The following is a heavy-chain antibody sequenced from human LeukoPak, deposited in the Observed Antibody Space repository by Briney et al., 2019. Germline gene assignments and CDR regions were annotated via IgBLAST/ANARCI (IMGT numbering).Heavy chain of an antibody. CDR3: ARAGYYDVFTGYFD. CDR2: IYTSGST. D-gene: IGHD3-9*01. CDR1: GFTVSSNY. Sequence: GGSLRLSCAASGFTVSSNYLSWVRQAPGKGLEWVSLIYTSGSTYYADSVKGRFTISRDSSKNTLYLQMNSLRAEDTAMYYCARAGYYDVFTGYFDWGPGTQVTVSS. J-gene: IGHJ4*02. V-gene: IGHV3-53*01.